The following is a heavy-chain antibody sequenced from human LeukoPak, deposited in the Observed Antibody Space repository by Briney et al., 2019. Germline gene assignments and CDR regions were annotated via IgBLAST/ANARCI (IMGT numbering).Heavy chain of an antibody. Sequence: GGSLRLSCAASGFTLSSYSMNWVRQAPGKGLEWVSSISSSSSYIYYADSVKGRFTISRDNAKNSLYLQMNSLRAEDTAVHYCARDRYSGSYYFDYWGQGTLVTVSS. CDR1: GFTLSSYS. J-gene: IGHJ4*02. CDR3: ARDRYSGSYYFDY. CDR2: ISSSSSYI. V-gene: IGHV3-21*01. D-gene: IGHD1-26*01.